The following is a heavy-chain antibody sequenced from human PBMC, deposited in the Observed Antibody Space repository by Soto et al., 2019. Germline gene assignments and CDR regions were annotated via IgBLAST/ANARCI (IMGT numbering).Heavy chain of an antibody. V-gene: IGHV1-69*08. CDR3: ATEKYGAGRVGVYD. J-gene: IGHJ4*02. Sequence: QVQLVQSGAEVKQPGSSLKVSCETSGDTSTIYTITWVRQAPGQGLQWMGRIVPTLRLTNYAQEFEARLTRSADTSTITAHMELGSLTSEDTAVYYCATEKYGAGRVGVYDWGQGTTVTGSS. CDR1: GDTSTIYT. CDR2: IVPTLRLT. D-gene: IGHD2-8*01.